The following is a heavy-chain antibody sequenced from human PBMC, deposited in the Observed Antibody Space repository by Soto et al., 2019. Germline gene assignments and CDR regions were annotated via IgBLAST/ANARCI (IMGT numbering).Heavy chain of an antibody. CDR1: GGSISSGGYS. D-gene: IGHD2-2*02. CDR3: ARGRGVPAAIWGFDP. J-gene: IGHJ5*02. CDR2: IYHSGST. V-gene: IGHV4-30-2*01. Sequence: SETLSLTCAVSGGSISSGGYSWSWIRQPPGKGLEWIGYIYHSGSTYYNPSLKSRVTISVDRSKNQFSLKLSSVTAADTAVYYCARGRGVPAAIWGFDPWGQGTQVTVS.